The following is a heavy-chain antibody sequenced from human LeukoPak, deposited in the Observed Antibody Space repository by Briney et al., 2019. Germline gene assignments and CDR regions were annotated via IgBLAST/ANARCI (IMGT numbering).Heavy chain of an antibody. CDR2: VYYSGIT. J-gene: IGHJ4*02. Sequence: SETLSLTCTVSGGSIRSSSYYWGWIRQPPGKGLEWIGTVYYSGITYYNSSLKSRVTISVDTSKNQFSLKLSSVTAADTAVYYCARSTIFGVARFDYWGQGTLVTVSS. V-gene: IGHV4-39*07. CDR3: ARSTIFGVARFDY. CDR1: GGSIRSSSYY. D-gene: IGHD3-3*01.